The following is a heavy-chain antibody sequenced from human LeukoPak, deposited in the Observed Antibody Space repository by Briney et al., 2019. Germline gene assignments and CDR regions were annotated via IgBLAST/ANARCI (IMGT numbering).Heavy chain of an antibody. J-gene: IGHJ4*02. CDR2: IYYSGST. CDR1: GGSISSYY. D-gene: IGHD3-22*01. CDR3: ARGPGDYDSSGYPDY. V-gene: IGHV4-59*01. Sequence: SETLSLTCTVSGGSISSYYWSWIRQPPGKGLEWIGYIYYSGSTNYNPSLKSRVTISVDTSKNQSSLKLSSVTAADTAVYYCARGPGDYDSSGYPDYWGQGTLVTVSS.